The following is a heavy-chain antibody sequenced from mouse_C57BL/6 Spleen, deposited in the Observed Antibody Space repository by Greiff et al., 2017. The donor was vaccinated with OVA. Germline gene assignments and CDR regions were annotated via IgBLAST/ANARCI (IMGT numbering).Heavy chain of an antibody. CDR2: ISSGSSTI. J-gene: IGHJ3*01. CDR3: ARPGRAWFAY. CDR1: GFTFSDYG. V-gene: IGHV5-17*01. Sequence: DVQLVESGGGLVKPGGSLKLSCAASGFTFSDYGMHWVRQAPEKGLEWVAYISSGSSTIYYADTVKGRFTISRDNAKNTLFLQMTSLRSEDTAMYYCARPGRAWFAYWGQGTLVTVSA.